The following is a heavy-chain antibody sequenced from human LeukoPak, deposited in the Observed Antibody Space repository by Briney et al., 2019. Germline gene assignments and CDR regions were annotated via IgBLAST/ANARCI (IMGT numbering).Heavy chain of an antibody. V-gene: IGHV3-7*01. CDR1: GFTFSNYW. Sequence: PGGSLRLSCAASGFTFSNYWMSWVRQAPGKGLEWAANIKQDGSEKYYVDSVKGRFTISRDNAKNSLYLQMNSLRVEDTAVYYCARERGVVPAAGYFDYWGQGTLVTVSS. CDR3: ARERGVVPAAGYFDY. D-gene: IGHD2-2*01. CDR2: IKQDGSEK. J-gene: IGHJ4*02.